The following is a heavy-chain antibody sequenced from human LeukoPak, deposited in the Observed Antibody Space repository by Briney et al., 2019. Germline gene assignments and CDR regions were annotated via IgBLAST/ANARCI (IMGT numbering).Heavy chain of an antibody. D-gene: IGHD1-26*01. CDR1: GFTFSSYA. V-gene: IGHV3-30-3*01. CDR2: ISYDGSNK. Sequence: GGSLRLSCAASGFTFSSYAMHWVRQAPGKGLEWVAVISYDGSNKYYADSVKGRFTISRDNSKNTLYLQMNSLRAEDTAVYYCARNSGSRGLEYWGQGTLVTVSS. J-gene: IGHJ4*02. CDR3: ARNSGSRGLEY.